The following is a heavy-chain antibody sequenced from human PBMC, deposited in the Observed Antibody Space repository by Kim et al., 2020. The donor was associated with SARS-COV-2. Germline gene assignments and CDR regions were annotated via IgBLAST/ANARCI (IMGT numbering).Heavy chain of an antibody. Sequence: SETLSLTCSVSGASITAYYWSWIRQPPGKGLEWIGYVHYTGSTNYNPSLESRVDMSVDTSKNQFSLRLTSVSAADTAVYYCAREGDWNYANWSDPWGQGALVTVSS. CDR2: VHYTGST. J-gene: IGHJ5*02. V-gene: IGHV4-59*13. CDR1: GASITAYY. D-gene: IGHD1-7*01. CDR3: AREGDWNYANWSDP.